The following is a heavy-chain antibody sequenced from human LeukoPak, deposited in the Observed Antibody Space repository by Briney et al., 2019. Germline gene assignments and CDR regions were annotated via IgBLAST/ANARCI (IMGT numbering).Heavy chain of an antibody. Sequence: GGTLRLSCAASGFTFSSYSMNWVRQAPGKGLEWVSYISSSSSTIYYADSVKGRFTISRDNAKNSLYLQMNSLRAEDTAVYYCAREPPYDSSGYSGDYWGQGTLVTVSS. V-gene: IGHV3-48*01. D-gene: IGHD3-22*01. CDR1: GFTFSSYS. CDR2: ISSSSSTI. CDR3: AREPPYDSSGYSGDY. J-gene: IGHJ4*02.